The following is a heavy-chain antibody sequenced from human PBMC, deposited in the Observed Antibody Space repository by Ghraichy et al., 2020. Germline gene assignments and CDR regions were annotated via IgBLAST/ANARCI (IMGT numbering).Heavy chain of an antibody. CDR3: ARAGMKVRNSSPESRARYSYHGVDV. CDR2: IDYSGSP. Sequence: SETLSLTCTVSGGSISSGGYYWNWIRQHPGKGLEWIGYIDYSGSPYYNPSLKSRVSISLDTTKNHFSLKLSSVTAADTAVFHCARAGMKVRNSSPESRARYSYHGVDVWGQGTTVTVSS. CDR1: GGSISSGGYY. J-gene: IGHJ6*02. V-gene: IGHV4-31*03. D-gene: IGHD6-13*01.